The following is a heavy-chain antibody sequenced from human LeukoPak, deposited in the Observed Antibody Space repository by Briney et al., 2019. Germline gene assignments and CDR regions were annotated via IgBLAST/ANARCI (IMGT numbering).Heavy chain of an antibody. V-gene: IGHV1-69*13. D-gene: IGHD3-9*01. CDR3: ARATDILTGPGAWFDP. CDR1: GGTFSSYA. J-gene: IGHJ5*02. CDR2: IIPISGTA. Sequence: SVKVSCKASGGTFSSYAISWVRQAPGQGLEWMGGIIPISGTANYAQKFQGRVTITADESTSTAYMELSSLRSEDTAVYYCARATDILTGPGAWFDPWGQGTLVTVSS.